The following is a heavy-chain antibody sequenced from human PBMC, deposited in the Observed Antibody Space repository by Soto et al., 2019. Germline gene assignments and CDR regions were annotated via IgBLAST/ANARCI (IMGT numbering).Heavy chain of an antibody. D-gene: IGHD4-17*01. Sequence: QVQLVESGGGVVQPGRSLRLSCAASGFTFSNYGMHWVRQAPGKGLEWVAVIWLDGSNKYYADSVKGRFTISRDDSKNTMYLQMNSLRAEDTAVFYCGRALSTTTVTRGGMDVWGQGTTVTVSS. CDR1: GFTFSNYG. V-gene: IGHV3-33*01. CDR2: IWLDGSNK. J-gene: IGHJ6*02. CDR3: GRALSTTTVTRGGMDV.